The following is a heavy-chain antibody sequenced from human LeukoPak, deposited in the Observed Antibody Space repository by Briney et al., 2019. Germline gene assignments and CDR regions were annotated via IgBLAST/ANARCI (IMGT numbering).Heavy chain of an antibody. CDR2: IYYSGST. CDR1: GDSIINGGYY. CDR3: ASADYDMAFDI. Sequence: SETLSLTCTVSGDSIINGGYYWSWIRQHPGKGLEWIGYIYYSGSTDYNPSLKSRFTMSVDTSKNQFSLKLSSVTAADTAVYYCASADYDMAFDIWGQGTMVAVSS. D-gene: IGHD3-9*01. V-gene: IGHV4-31*03. J-gene: IGHJ3*02.